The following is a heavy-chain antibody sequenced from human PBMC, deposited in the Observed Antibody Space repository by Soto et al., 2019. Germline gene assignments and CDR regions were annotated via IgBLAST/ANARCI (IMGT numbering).Heavy chain of an antibody. D-gene: IGHD2-8*01. J-gene: IGHJ4*02. CDR1: GTSISSYY. V-gene: IGHV4-59*01. Sequence: VQLQESGPGLVKPSETLSLTCTVSGTSISSYYWSWIRQPPGKGLEWIANIHYSGNTNYNPSLASRVTLSVDTSKNQFSLKMTSVTAADRAMYFCARYNSYAIAYWGRGPLVTVSS. CDR3: ARYNSYAIAY. CDR2: IHYSGNT.